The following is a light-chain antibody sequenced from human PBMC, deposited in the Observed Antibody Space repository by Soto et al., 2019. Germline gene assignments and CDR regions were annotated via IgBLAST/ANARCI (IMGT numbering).Light chain of an antibody. V-gene: IGKV1-6*01. J-gene: IGKJ1*01. CDR2: AAS. Sequence: AIQMTHSPSSLSASXGDGVTITXXASQGIRNDLGWYQQKPGKAPKLLIYAASSLQSGVPSRFSGSGSGTDFTLTISSLQPEDFATYYCLQDYNYPKTFGQGTKVDIK. CDR1: QGIRND. CDR3: LQDYNYPKT.